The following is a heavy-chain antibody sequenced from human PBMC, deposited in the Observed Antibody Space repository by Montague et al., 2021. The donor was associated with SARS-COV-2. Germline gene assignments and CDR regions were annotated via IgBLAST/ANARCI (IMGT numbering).Heavy chain of an antibody. CDR1: GDSIRSDY. Sequence: SETLSLTCTVSGDSIRSDYCYWIRHRPGTGRGWVWIGDINYSANSMPTPNSRSRVTMSVDTSKIQFSLPLKPVTAAATAVYYCARRLTGLDPPFDPWGQGTLVTVSS. D-gene: IGHD3/OR15-3a*01. J-gene: IGHJ5*02. CDR2: INYSANS. CDR3: ARRLTGLDPPFDP. V-gene: IGHV4-59*04.